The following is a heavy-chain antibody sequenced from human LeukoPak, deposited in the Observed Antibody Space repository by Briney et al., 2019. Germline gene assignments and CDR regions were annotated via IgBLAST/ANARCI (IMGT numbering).Heavy chain of an antibody. Sequence: SETLSLTWTVSGXSITSSSDYWGWIRQPPGKGPEWIGSIHYGANTYRNPSLKSRVTISMDTSKNHFSLSLSSVTAADTAVYYCARNDAKMVTVDYWGQGTLVTVSS. J-gene: IGHJ4*02. CDR2: IHYGANT. D-gene: IGHD2-21*02. V-gene: IGHV4-39*02. CDR3: ARNDAKMVTVDY. CDR1: GXSITSSSDY.